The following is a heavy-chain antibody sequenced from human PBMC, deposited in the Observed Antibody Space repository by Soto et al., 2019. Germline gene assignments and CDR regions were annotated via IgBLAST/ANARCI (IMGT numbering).Heavy chain of an antibody. V-gene: IGHV3-11*01. CDR3: ARDLNYYDSSGYSNWFDP. CDR2: MSSSGSTI. D-gene: IGHD3-22*01. J-gene: IGHJ5*02. Sequence: PGGSLRLSCAASGFTFSDYYMSWIRQAPGKGLEWVSYMSSSGSTIYYGDSVKGRFTISRDNAKNSLYLQMNSLRAEDTAVYYCARDLNYYDSSGYSNWFDPWGHGTLVTVSS. CDR1: GFTFSDYY.